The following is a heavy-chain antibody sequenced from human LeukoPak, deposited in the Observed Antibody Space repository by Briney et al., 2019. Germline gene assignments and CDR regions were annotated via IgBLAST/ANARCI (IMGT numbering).Heavy chain of an antibody. Sequence: GGSLRLSCAASGFTVSSNYMSWVRQAPGKGLEWVSVIYSGGSTYYADSVKGRFTISRDNSKNTLYLQMNSLRAEDTAVYYCAREGYDSSGYYLYFDYWGQGTLVTVSS. V-gene: IGHV3-66*01. D-gene: IGHD3-22*01. CDR1: GFTVSSNY. CDR2: IYSGGST. J-gene: IGHJ4*02. CDR3: AREGYDSSGYYLYFDY.